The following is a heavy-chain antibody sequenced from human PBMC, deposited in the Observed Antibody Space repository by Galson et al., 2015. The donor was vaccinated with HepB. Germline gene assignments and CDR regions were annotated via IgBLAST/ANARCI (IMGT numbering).Heavy chain of an antibody. V-gene: IGHV3-48*04. CDR2: ISSSSSTI. Sequence: SLRLSCAASGFTFSSYSMNWVRQAPGKGLEWVSYISSSSSTIYYADSVKGRFTISRDNAKNSLYLQMNSLRAEDTAVYYCASRHYDSSGYHDYWGQGTLVTVSS. CDR3: ASRHYDSSGYHDY. D-gene: IGHD3-22*01. CDR1: GFTFSSYS. J-gene: IGHJ4*02.